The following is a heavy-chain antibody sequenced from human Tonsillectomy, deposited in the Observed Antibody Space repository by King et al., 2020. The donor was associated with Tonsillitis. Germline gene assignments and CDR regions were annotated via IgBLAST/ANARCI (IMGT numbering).Heavy chain of an antibody. CDR3: TRGQGGLDAFGI. V-gene: IGHV1-69*12. Sequence: QLVQSGTEVKKPGSSVKVSCKASGGIFSSYDISWVRQAPGQGLEWMGRIIPMFSTPKYAQKFQGRVTITADESTATAFLELTSLRPEDTAVYYCTRGQGGLDAFGIWGQGTMVTVSS. J-gene: IGHJ3*02. D-gene: IGHD1-26*01. CDR2: IIPMFSTP. CDR1: GGIFSSYD.